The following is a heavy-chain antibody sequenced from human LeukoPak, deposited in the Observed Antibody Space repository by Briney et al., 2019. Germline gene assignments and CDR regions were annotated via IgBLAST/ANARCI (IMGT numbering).Heavy chain of an antibody. CDR3: ARGWFGELFDY. Sequence: GGSLRLSCAASGFTFSSYAMHWVRQAPGKGLEWVAVISYDGSNKYYADSVKGRFTISRDNSKNTLYLQMNSLRAEDTAVYYCARGWFGELFDYWGQGTLVTVSS. CDR1: GFTFSSYA. V-gene: IGHV3-30*04. D-gene: IGHD3-10*01. J-gene: IGHJ4*02. CDR2: ISYDGSNK.